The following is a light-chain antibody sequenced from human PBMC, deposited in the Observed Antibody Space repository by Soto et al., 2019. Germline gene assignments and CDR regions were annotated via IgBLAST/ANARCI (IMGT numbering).Light chain of an antibody. CDR3: SSYASTTSPYVL. V-gene: IGLV2-14*03. CDR1: TSDVGGYNY. J-gene: IGLJ2*01. Sequence: QTVVTQPASVSGSPGQSITISCTGTTSDVGGYNYVSWYQQHPGKAPKLMIFAVNTRPSGVSHRFSGSKSGNTASLTISGLQAEDEAHYYCSSYASTTSPYVLFGGGTKLTVL. CDR2: AVN.